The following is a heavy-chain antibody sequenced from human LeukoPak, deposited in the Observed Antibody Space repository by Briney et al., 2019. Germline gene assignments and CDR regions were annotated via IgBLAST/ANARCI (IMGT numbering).Heavy chain of an antibody. CDR2: IYYSGST. J-gene: IGHJ4*02. CDR3: ARDAGGYSYGNFDY. D-gene: IGHD5-18*01. V-gene: IGHV4-59*13. Sequence: PSETLSLTCTVSGDSISNYYWNWIRQPPGKGLEWIGYIYYSGSTNYNPSLKSRVTISVDTSKNQFSLKLTSVTTAGTTVYYCARDAGGYSYGNFDYWGQGTLAIVSS. CDR1: GDSISNYY.